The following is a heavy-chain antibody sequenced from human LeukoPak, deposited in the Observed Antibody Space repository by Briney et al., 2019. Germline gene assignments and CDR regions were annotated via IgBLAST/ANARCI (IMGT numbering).Heavy chain of an antibody. Sequence: GGSPRLSCAASGFTFSSYAMSWVRQAPGKGLEWVSAISGSGGSTYYADSVKGRFTISRDNSKNTLYLQMNSLRAEDTAVYYCAKDFRYYDYVWGSYPIWGQGTLVTVSS. CDR1: GFTFSSYA. CDR3: AKDFRYYDYVWGSYPI. J-gene: IGHJ4*02. D-gene: IGHD3-16*02. V-gene: IGHV3-23*01. CDR2: ISGSGGST.